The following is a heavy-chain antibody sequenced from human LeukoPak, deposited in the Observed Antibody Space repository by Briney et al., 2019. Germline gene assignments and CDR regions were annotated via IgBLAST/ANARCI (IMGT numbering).Heavy chain of an antibody. CDR2: ISGSGGST. J-gene: IGHJ4*02. D-gene: IGHD3-9*01. CDR1: GFTFSRYA. CDR3: AKDQEPGYHHILTGLPPNN. Sequence: GGSLRLSCAASGFTFSRYAMSWVRQAPGKGLEWVSAISGSGGSTYYADSVKGRFTISRDNSKNTLYLQMNSLRAEDTAEYYCAKDQEPGYHHILTGLPPNNWGQGTLVTVSS. V-gene: IGHV3-23*01.